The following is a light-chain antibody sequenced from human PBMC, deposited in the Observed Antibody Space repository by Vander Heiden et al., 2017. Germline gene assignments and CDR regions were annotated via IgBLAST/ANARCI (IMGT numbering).Light chain of an antibody. Sequence: IAFTHSPAPLSFSPGERATLPCRASQRVSSYLSWYQQKPGQAPRRLIYDASNRATGIPARFSGSGSGTDVTLTISSLEPEDFAVYYCQQRSNWPPFTFGPGTKVDIK. CDR1: QRVSSY. CDR3: QQRSNWPPFT. J-gene: IGKJ3*01. V-gene: IGKV3-11*01. CDR2: DAS.